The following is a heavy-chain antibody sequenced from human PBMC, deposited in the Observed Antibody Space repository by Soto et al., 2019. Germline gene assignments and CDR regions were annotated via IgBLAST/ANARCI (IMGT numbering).Heavy chain of an antibody. CDR3: AKEVSLGSTVDLGY. V-gene: IGHV3-23*01. CDR2: VSGSGGST. Sequence: GGSLRLSCPASGFTFSIFAMSWVRQSPGKGLEWVSTVSGSGGSTYYADAVKGRFTISRDNSMGTLYLQMKSLRVEDTAIYYCAKEVSLGSTVDLGYWGQGALVTVSS. D-gene: IGHD7-27*01. J-gene: IGHJ4*02. CDR1: GFTFSIFA.